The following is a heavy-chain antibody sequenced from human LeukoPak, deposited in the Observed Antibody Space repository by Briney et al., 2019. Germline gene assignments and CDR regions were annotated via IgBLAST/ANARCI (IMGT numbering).Heavy chain of an antibody. D-gene: IGHD5-12*01. J-gene: IGHJ4*02. V-gene: IGHV5-51*01. CDR2: IYPGDFDT. CDR3: ARQFSAYDRPFDY. CDR1: GYSFTSYW. Sequence: GESLKISCKGSGYSFTSYWIGWVRQMPGKGLEWMGIIYPGDFDTRYSPSFQGQVTISADKSISTAYLQWSSLKASDTAMYYCARQFSAYDRPFDYWGPGTLVTVSS.